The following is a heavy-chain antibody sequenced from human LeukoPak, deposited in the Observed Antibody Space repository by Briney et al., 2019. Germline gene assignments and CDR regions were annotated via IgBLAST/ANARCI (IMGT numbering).Heavy chain of an antibody. CDR2: VYYSGTT. J-gene: IGHJ4*02. CDR1: GGSISTYY. V-gene: IGHV4-59*12. Sequence: PSETLSLTGTVSGGSISTYYLNWIRQPPGKGLEWIGYVYYSGTTNFNPSPKSRLTISVDTSRNQFSLKLRSVTAADTAFYYCERGSSGSTKRYYFDSWGQGALVTVPS. CDR3: ERGSSGSTKRYYFDS. D-gene: IGHD6-19*01.